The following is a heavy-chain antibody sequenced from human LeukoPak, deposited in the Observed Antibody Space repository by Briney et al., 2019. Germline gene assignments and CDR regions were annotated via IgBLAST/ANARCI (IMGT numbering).Heavy chain of an antibody. Sequence: GESLKISCKGSGYSFTSYWIGWVRQMPGKGLEWMGIIYPGDSDTRYSPSFQGQVTISADKSISTAYLQWSSLKASDTAMYYCARLTRTAPVFDGSSYFDYWGQGTLVTVSS. CDR1: GYSFTSYW. V-gene: IGHV5-51*01. CDR2: IYPGDSDT. D-gene: IGHD3-9*01. CDR3: ARLTRTAPVFDGSSYFDY. J-gene: IGHJ4*02.